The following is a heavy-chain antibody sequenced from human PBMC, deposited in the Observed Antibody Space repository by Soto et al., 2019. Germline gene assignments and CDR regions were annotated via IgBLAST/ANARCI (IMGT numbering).Heavy chain of an antibody. CDR2: IYYSGST. V-gene: IGHV4-39*01. D-gene: IGHD3-9*01. CDR3: ARQPGLDYDILTGYYKGYYFDY. J-gene: IGHJ4*02. CDR1: CGSISSSSYY. Sequence: SETLSLTCTVSCGSISSSSYYWGWIRQPPGKGLEWIGGIYYSGSTYYNPSLKSRVTISVDTSKNQFSLKLSSVTAADTAVYYCARQPGLDYDILTGYYKGYYFDYWGQGTLVTVSS.